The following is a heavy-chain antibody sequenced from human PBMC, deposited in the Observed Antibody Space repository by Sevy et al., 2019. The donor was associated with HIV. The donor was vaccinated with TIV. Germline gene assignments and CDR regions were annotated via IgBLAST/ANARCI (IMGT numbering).Heavy chain of an antibody. CDR1: GFTFSSYA. V-gene: IGHV3-23*01. CDR3: AKGRAGVTIFGVVIIPNYYYYYGMDV. D-gene: IGHD3-3*01. Sequence: GGSLRLSCAASGFTFSSYAMSWVRQAPGKGLEWVSAISGSGGSTYYADSVKGRFTISRDNSKNTRYLQMNSLRAEDTAVYYCAKGRAGVTIFGVVIIPNYYYYYGMDVWGQGTTVTVSS. J-gene: IGHJ6*02. CDR2: ISGSGGST.